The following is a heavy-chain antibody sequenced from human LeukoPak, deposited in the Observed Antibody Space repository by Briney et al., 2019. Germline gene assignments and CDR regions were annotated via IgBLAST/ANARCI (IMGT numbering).Heavy chain of an antibody. V-gene: IGHV1-69*04. D-gene: IGHD6-13*01. CDR3: ARAILPSSPPRWFDP. J-gene: IGHJ5*02. Sequence: SVKVSCKASGGTFSSYAIRWVRQAPGQGLEWMGRIIPILGIANYAQKFQGRVTITADKSTSTAYMELSSLRSEDTAVYYCARAILPSSPPRWFDPWGQGTLVTVSS. CDR2: IIPILGIA. CDR1: GGTFSSYA.